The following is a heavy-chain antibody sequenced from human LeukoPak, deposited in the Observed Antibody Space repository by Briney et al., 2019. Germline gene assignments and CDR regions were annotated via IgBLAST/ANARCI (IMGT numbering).Heavy chain of an antibody. V-gene: IGHV3-23*01. J-gene: IGHJ4*02. CDR1: GFTFSNYA. CDR2: ILGSGGST. Sequence: GASLRLSCAASGFTFSNYAMSWVRQAPGKGLEWVSAILGSGGSTYYADSVKGRFTVSRDNSESTLYLQMNSLRAEDTALYYCAKWGDYDVLTGYYVPDYWGQGTLVTVSS. CDR3: AKWGDYDVLTGYYVPDY. D-gene: IGHD3-9*01.